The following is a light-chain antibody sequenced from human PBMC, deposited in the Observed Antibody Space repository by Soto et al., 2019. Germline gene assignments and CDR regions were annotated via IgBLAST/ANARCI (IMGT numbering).Light chain of an antibody. CDR3: QQSYSTPFT. CDR1: QSISTY. Sequence: DIQMTQSPSSLSASVGDRVTITCRASQSISTYLNWYQQKPGKAPNLLIYAASSLQSGVPSRFSGSGSGTDFTLTITSLQPEDFATFYCQQSYSTPFTFGPGTKVYVK. V-gene: IGKV1-39*01. CDR2: AAS. J-gene: IGKJ3*01.